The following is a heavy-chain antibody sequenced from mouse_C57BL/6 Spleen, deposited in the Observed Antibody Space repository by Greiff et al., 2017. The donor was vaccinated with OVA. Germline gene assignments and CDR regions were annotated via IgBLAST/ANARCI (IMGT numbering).Heavy chain of an antibody. CDR3: AFYYYGSPYWYFDV. V-gene: IGHV1-64*01. Sequence: QVQLQQPGAELVKPGASVKLSCKASGYTFTSYWMHWVKQRPGQGLEWIGMIHPNSGSTNYNEKFKSKATLTVDKSSSTAYMQLSSLTSEDSAVYYCAFYYYGSPYWYFDVWGTGTTVTVSS. D-gene: IGHD1-1*01. CDR2: IHPNSGST. J-gene: IGHJ1*03. CDR1: GYTFTSYW.